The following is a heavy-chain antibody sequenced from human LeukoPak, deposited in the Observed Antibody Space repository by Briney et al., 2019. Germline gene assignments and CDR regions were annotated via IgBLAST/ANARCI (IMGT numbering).Heavy chain of an antibody. CDR1: GGSISSSSYY. Sequence: SETLSLTCTVSGGSISSSSYYWGWIRQPPGKGLEWIGSIYYSGSTYYNPSLKSRVTISVDTSKNQFSLKLSSVTAADTAVYYCARGTTGWFGETHAFDIWGQGTMVTVSS. V-gene: IGHV4-39*07. D-gene: IGHD3-10*01. CDR2: IYYSGST. CDR3: ARGTTGWFGETHAFDI. J-gene: IGHJ3*02.